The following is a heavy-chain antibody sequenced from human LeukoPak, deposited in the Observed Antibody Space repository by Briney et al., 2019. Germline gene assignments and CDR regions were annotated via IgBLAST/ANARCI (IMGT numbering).Heavy chain of an antibody. CDR2: ISNEKAIN. CDR3: AKGRGAENGYDYLFDD. CDR1: GFTFSDYT. V-gene: IGHV3-30*18. D-gene: IGHD5-12*01. Sequence: PAGTLTLTCAGPGFTFSDYTLHWVRQGPGHGLEWVALISNEKAINPYADSVKGRLTTSRDHSKNTLYLQTNSLRSEDTAVYYCAKGRGAENGYDYLFDDWGEGTLVTVSS. J-gene: IGHJ4*02.